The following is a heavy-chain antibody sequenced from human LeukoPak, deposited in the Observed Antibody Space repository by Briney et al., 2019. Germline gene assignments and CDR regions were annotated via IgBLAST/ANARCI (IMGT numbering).Heavy chain of an antibody. CDR1: GFAFSIYG. Sequence: GGSLRLSCAASGFAFSIYGMSWVRQAPGKGLEWVSGISASAGSTYYADSVKGRFTISRDNSKSTLYLQMNSLRAEDTAVYYCARGGYCSRPSCYTGDYWGQGTLVTVSS. V-gene: IGHV3-23*01. D-gene: IGHD2-2*02. CDR2: ISASAGST. CDR3: ARGGYCSRPSCYTGDY. J-gene: IGHJ4*02.